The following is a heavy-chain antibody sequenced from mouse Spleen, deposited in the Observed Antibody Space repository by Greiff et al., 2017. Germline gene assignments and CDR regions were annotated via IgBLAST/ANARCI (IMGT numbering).Heavy chain of an antibody. V-gene: IGHV14-4*01. CDR2: IDPENGDT. J-gene: IGHJ4*01. D-gene: IGHD3-1*01. Sequence: EVQGVESGAELVRPGASVKLSCTASGFTIKDDYMHWVKQRPEQGLEWIGWIDPENGDTEYASKFQGKATITADTSSNTAYLQLSSLTSEDTAVYYFTTSDAMDYWGQGTSVTVSS. CDR1: GFTIKDDY. CDR3: TTSDAMDY.